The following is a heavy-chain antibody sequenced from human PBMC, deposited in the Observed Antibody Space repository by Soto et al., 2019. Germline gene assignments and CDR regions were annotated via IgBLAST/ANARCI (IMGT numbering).Heavy chain of an antibody. Sequence: SETLSLTCAVYGGSFSGYYWSWIRQPPGKGLEWIGEINHSGSTNYNPSLKSRVTISVDTSKNQFSLKLSSVTAADTAVYYCARGRSVTGTRRDFDYWGQGTLVTVSS. CDR3: ARGRSVTGTRRDFDY. D-gene: IGHD1-20*01. J-gene: IGHJ4*02. CDR1: GGSFSGYY. V-gene: IGHV4-34*01. CDR2: INHSGST.